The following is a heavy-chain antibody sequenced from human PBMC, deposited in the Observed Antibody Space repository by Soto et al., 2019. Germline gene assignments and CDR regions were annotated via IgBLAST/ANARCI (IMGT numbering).Heavy chain of an antibody. Sequence: SETLSLTCAVYGGSFSGYYWSWIRQPPGKGLEWIGEISHSGSTNYNPSLKSRVTISEDRSKNQFYLKLSSVTAADTAVYYCAREYNYDSSGIGFDSWGQGTLVTVSS. CDR1: GGSFSGYY. CDR3: AREYNYDSSGIGFDS. V-gene: IGHV4-34*01. D-gene: IGHD3-22*01. J-gene: IGHJ4*02. CDR2: ISHSGST.